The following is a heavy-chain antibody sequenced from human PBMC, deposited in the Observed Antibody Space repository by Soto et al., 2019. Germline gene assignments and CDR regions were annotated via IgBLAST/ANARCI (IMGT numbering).Heavy chain of an antibody. Sequence: QVQLVQSGPEVKKAGASVKVSCKASGYAFSTYAISWVRQAPGQGLEWMGWISAYNGKTNYAQKFQGRVTMTTDTSTSKAYMELRSLRSDDTAVYYCARDSGSSTVNYYYYGMDVWGQGTTVTVSS. CDR3: ARDSGSSTVNYYYYGMDV. CDR1: GYAFSTYA. CDR2: ISAYNGKT. V-gene: IGHV1-18*01. D-gene: IGHD3-10*01. J-gene: IGHJ6*02.